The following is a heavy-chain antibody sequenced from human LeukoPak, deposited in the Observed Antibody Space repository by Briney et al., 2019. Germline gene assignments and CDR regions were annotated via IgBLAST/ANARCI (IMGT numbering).Heavy chain of an antibody. CDR3: ARDFGVVTPDAFDI. CDR2: ISYDGSNK. Sequence: GRSLRLSCAASGFTFSTYAMHWVRQAPGKGLEWVAVISYDGSNKYYADSVKGRFTISRDNSKNTLYLQMNSLRAEDTAVYYCARDFGVVTPDAFDIWGQGTMVTVSS. CDR1: GFTFSTYA. V-gene: IGHV3-30-3*01. D-gene: IGHD3-3*01. J-gene: IGHJ3*02.